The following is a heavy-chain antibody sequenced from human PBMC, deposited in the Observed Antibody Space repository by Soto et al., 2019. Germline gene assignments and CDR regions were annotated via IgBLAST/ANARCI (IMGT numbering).Heavy chain of an antibody. CDR3: ARDAYYGSGINWFDP. CDR2: IYHSGST. CDR1: GGPISSSNW. J-gene: IGHJ5*02. V-gene: IGHV4-4*02. D-gene: IGHD3-10*01. Sequence: PSETLSLSYAVSGGPISSSNWWSWVRQPPGKGLEWIGEIYHSGSTNYNPSLKSRVTISVDKSKNQFSLKLSSVTAADTAVYYCARDAYYGSGINWFDPWGQGTLVTVSS.